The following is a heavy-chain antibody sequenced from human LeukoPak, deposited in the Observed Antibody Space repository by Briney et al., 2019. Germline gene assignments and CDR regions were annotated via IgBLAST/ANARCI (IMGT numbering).Heavy chain of an antibody. CDR1: GFTFSSYW. CDR3: AREPYYDFWSGPRGSFDY. CDR2: INSDGSST. V-gene: IGHV3-74*01. D-gene: IGHD3-3*01. Sequence: GGSLRLSCAASGFTFSSYWMHWVRQAPGKGLVWVSRINSDGSSTSYADSVKGRFTISRDNAKNTLYLQMNSLRAEDTAVYYCAREPYYDFWSGPRGSFDYWGQGTLVTVSS. J-gene: IGHJ4*02.